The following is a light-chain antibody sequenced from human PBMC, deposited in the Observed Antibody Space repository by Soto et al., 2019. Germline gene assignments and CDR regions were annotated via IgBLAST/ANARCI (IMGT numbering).Light chain of an antibody. CDR2: EVY. CDR1: SSAVGGNYY. J-gene: IGLJ1*01. CDR3: SSYTSSSTLGV. Sequence: QSALTQPASVSGSPGRPITIPGTEPSSAVGGNYYVSWYQQHPGKAPKPIIYEVYNRPSGISNRFSGSKSGNTASLTISGLQAEDEADYYCSSYTSSSTLGVFGTGTKLTVL. V-gene: IGLV2-14*01.